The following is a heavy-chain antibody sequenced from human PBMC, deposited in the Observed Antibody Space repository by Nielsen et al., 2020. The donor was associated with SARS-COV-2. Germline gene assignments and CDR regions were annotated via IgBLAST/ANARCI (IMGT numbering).Heavy chain of an antibody. D-gene: IGHD3-22*01. Sequence: ASVKVSCKASGYTFTSYGISWVRQAPGQGLEWMGWISGYNGNTNFPHKLQGRVTLTTDTSTSTVYMELSSLRSEDTAVYYCAREHFVGGLGIVVVISTILDYWGQGTLVTVSS. J-gene: IGHJ4*02. V-gene: IGHV1-18*01. CDR3: AREHFVGGLGIVVVISTILDY. CDR2: ISGYNGNT. CDR1: GYTFTSYG.